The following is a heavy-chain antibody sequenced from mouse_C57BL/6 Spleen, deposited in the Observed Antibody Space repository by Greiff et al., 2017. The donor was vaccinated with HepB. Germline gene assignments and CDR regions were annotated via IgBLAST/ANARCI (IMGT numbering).Heavy chain of an antibody. CDR2: INPSNGGT. CDR3: AKPYDGSSYWYFDV. J-gene: IGHJ1*03. CDR1: GYTFTSYW. V-gene: IGHV1-53*01. D-gene: IGHD1-1*01. Sequence: QVQLQQPGTELVKPGASVKLSCKASGYTFTSYWMHWVKQRPGQGLEWIGNINPSNGGTNYNEKFKSKATLTVDKSSSTTYMQLSNLTSEDSAVYYCAKPYDGSSYWYFDVWGTGTTVTVSS.